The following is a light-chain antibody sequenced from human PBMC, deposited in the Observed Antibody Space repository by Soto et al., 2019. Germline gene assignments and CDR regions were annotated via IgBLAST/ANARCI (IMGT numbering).Light chain of an antibody. V-gene: IGKV3-20*01. Sequence: EIVLTQSPATLSLSPGERVTLSCRASQSLSSGYLAWYQQKFGQAPRLLIYDASRRATGTPERFSGSGSGTDFTLIINRLEPEDVAIYYCQQYGGSPRITFGQGTRLEIK. CDR3: QQYGGSPRIT. CDR1: QSLSSGY. J-gene: IGKJ5*01. CDR2: DAS.